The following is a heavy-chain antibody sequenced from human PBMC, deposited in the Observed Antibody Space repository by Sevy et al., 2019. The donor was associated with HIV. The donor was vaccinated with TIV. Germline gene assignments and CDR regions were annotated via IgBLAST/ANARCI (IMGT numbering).Heavy chain of an antibody. CDR3: ARDPHAVPHWGSFDY. V-gene: IGHV3-30-3*01. D-gene: IGHD3-16*01. CDR1: GFTFTRYA. J-gene: IGHJ4*02. Sequence: GGSLRLSCEASGFTFTRYAFHWVRQAPGKGLEWVAVISKEGTNKYYIDSVKGRFTSSRDNSRNTLFLQMERLRAEDTAMYFCARDPHAVPHWGSFDYWGQGTLVTVSS. CDR2: ISKEGTNK.